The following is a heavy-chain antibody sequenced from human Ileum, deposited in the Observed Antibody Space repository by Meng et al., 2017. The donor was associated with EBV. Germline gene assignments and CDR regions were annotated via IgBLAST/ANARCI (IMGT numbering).Heavy chain of an antibody. Sequence: QVQLQESGPGLVKPSGTLSLTCAVSGGSISSSNWWSWVRQPPGKGLEWIGEIYHSGSTNYNPSLKSRVTMSVDKSKNQFSRNLSSVTAADTAVYYCARVGQWLPIDYWGQGTLVTVSS. J-gene: IGHJ4*02. D-gene: IGHD6-19*01. CDR3: ARVGQWLPIDY. CDR2: IYHSGST. V-gene: IGHV4-4*02. CDR1: GGSISSSNW.